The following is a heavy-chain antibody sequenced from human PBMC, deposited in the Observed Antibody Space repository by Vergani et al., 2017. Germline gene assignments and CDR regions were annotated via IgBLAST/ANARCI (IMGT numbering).Heavy chain of an antibody. CDR3: ARGNIVVVPAAVTNWFDP. CDR1: GYTFTSYY. V-gene: IGHV1-46*01. D-gene: IGHD2-2*01. Sequence: VQLVESGAEVKKPGASVKVSCKASGYTFTSYYMHWVRQAPGQGLEWMGIINPSGGSTSYAQKFQGRVTMTRDTSTSTAYMELSSLRSEDTAVYYCARGNIVVVPAAVTNWFDPWGQGTLVTVSS. CDR2: INPSGGST. J-gene: IGHJ5*02.